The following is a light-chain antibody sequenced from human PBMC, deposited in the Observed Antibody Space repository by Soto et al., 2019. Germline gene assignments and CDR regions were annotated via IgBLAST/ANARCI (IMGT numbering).Light chain of an antibody. CDR1: ISNIGSNP. V-gene: IGLV1-47*01. CDR3: AAWYDRMSAYV. Sequence: QSALTQPPSASLTPGQRVTISCSGGISNIGSNPVYCHQHLPGTAPKLLVYRNNQRPSGVPDRFSDSKSGTSAFLAISGLRSEDEADYYCAAWYDRMSAYVFGTGTKVTVL. CDR2: RNN. J-gene: IGLJ1*01.